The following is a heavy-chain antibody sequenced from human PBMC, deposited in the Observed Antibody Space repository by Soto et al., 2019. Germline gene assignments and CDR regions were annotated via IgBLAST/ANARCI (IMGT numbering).Heavy chain of an antibody. CDR1: GFTFSSYA. Sequence: QVQLVESGGGVVQPGRSLRLSCAASGFTFSSYAMHWVRQAPGKGLEWVAVISYDGSNKYYADSVKGRFTISRGNSKNTLYLQMNSLRAEDTAVYYCARDGQQPFKYYYYGMDVWGQGTTFTVSS. CDR3: ARDGQQPFKYYYYGMDV. J-gene: IGHJ6*02. D-gene: IGHD6-13*01. CDR2: ISYDGSNK. V-gene: IGHV3-30-3*01.